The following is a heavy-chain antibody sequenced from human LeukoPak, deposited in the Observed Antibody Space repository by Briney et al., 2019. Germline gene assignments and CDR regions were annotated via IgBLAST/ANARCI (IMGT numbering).Heavy chain of an antibody. CDR1: GYTFTSYG. D-gene: IGHD3-22*01. J-gene: IGHJ1*01. Sequence: ASVRVSCKASGYTFTSYGISWVRQAPGQGLEWMGWISAYNGNTNYAQKLQGRVTMTTDTSTSTAYMELGSLRSDDTAVYYCARDEHIDSHSSGYYDAEYFQHWGQGTLVTVSS. V-gene: IGHV1-18*01. CDR2: ISAYNGNT. CDR3: ARDEHIDSHSSGYYDAEYFQH.